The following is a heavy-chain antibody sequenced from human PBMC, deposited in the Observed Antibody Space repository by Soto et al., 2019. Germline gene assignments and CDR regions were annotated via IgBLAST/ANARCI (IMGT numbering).Heavy chain of an antibody. CDR3: AANFHGGPSYSYYGMDV. CDR1: GGTFSSYA. Sequence: QVQLVQSGAEVEKPGSSVKVSCKASGGTFSSYAISWVRQAPGQGLEWMGGIIPIFGTADYAQKFQGRVTIIADASTSTAYMELSSLRSDDTAVYYCAANFHGGPSYSYYGMDVWGQGTTVTVSS. CDR2: IIPIFGTA. J-gene: IGHJ6*02. V-gene: IGHV1-69*12. D-gene: IGHD3-16*01.